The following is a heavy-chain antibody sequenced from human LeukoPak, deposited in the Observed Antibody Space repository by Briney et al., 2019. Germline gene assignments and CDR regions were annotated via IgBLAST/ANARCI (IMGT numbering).Heavy chain of an antibody. D-gene: IGHD3-22*01. CDR1: GYTFTGYY. J-gene: IGHJ4*02. Sequence: ASVKVSCKASGYTFTGYYMHWVRQAPGQGLEWMGWINPNSGGTNYAQKFQGRVTMTRDTSISTGYMELSRLRSDDTAVYYCARGQDYYDSSGYCDYWGQGTLVTVSS. CDR2: INPNSGGT. CDR3: ARGQDYYDSSGYCDY. V-gene: IGHV1-2*02.